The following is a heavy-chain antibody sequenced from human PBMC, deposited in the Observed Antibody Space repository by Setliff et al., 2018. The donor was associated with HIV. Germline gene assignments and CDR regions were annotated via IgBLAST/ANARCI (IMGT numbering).Heavy chain of an antibody. Sequence: GGSLRLSCTASGFTFRKYAMSWVRQPPGKGLEWVSRIVGGAGYTYYADSVKGRFTISRDNSKNTLYLNMTGLRADDTAIYYCAKDLGTYSSGRALDSWGQGALVTVSS. D-gene: IGHD6-19*01. J-gene: IGHJ4*02. CDR1: GFTFRKYA. V-gene: IGHV3-23*01. CDR2: IVGGAGYT. CDR3: AKDLGTYSSGRALDS.